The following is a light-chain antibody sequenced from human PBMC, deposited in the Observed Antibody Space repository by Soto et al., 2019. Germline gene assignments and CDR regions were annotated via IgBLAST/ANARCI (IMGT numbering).Light chain of an antibody. Sequence: QSGLTQPASVSGSPGQSITISCTGASSDFGSYDLVSWYQHHPGKAPKLMIYEVNKRPSGVSNRFSGSKSGNTASLTISGLQAEDEADYYCSSYVGTTNLIFGGGTKLTVL. J-gene: IGLJ2*01. V-gene: IGLV2-23*02. CDR1: SSDFGSYDL. CDR3: SSYVGTTNLI. CDR2: EVN.